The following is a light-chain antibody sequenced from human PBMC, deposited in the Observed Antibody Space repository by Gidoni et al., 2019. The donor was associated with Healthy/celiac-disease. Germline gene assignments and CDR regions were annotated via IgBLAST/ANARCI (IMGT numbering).Light chain of an antibody. CDR3: QSADSSGTYRV. Sequence: SYELTQPPSVSVSPGQTARITCSGDALPKQYASWYQQKQGQAPVLVIYNDSERPSVIPERSSVSSSGTTVTLTISGVQAEDEADYYCQSADSSGTYRVFGGGTKLTVL. J-gene: IGLJ3*02. V-gene: IGLV3-25*03. CDR2: NDS. CDR1: ALPKQY.